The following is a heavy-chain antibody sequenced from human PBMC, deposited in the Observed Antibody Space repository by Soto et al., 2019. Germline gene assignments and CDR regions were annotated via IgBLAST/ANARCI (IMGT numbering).Heavy chain of an antibody. D-gene: IGHD5-12*01. Sequence: PSETLSLTCTVSGGSISSYYWSWIRQPPGKGLEWIGYIYYSGSTNYNPSLKSRVTISVDTSKNQFSLKLSSVTAADTAVYYCAREGMKATIDWGQGTLVTVSS. CDR2: IYYSGST. CDR1: GGSISSYY. J-gene: IGHJ4*02. CDR3: AREGMKATID. V-gene: IGHV4-59*01.